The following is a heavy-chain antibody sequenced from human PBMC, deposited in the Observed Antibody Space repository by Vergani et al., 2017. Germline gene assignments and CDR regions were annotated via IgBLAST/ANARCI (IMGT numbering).Heavy chain of an antibody. CDR1: GFTFSSYA. J-gene: IGHJ4*02. CDR2: ISYDGSNK. Sequence: QVQLVESGGGVVQPGRSLRLSCAASGFTFSSYAMHWVRQAPGKGLEWVAVISYDGSNKNYADSVKGRFTISRDNSKKTLYLQMNSLRAEDTAVYYCASDFGYSGYWPRNDFDYWGQGTLVTVSS. V-gene: IGHV3-30-3*01. CDR3: ASDFGYSGYWPRNDFDY. D-gene: IGHD5-12*01.